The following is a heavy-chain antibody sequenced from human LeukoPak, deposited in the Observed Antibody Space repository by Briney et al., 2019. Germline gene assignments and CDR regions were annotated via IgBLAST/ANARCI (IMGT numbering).Heavy chain of an antibody. J-gene: IGHJ4*02. CDR2: ISYDGSNK. CDR3: ARDSDSSGTFDY. CDR1: GFTFSSYA. Sequence: GGSLRLSCAASGFTFSSYAMHWVRQAPGKGLEWVAVISYDGSNKYYADSVKGRFTISRDNSKNTLYLQMNSLRAEETAVYYCARDSDSSGTFDYWGQGTLVTVSS. V-gene: IGHV3-30-3*01. D-gene: IGHD6-19*01.